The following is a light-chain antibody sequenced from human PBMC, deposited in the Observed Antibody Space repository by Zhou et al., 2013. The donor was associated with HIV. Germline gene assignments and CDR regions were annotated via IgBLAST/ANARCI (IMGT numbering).Light chain of an antibody. CDR3: QHYGSSPPYT. J-gene: IGKJ2*01. V-gene: IGKV3-11*01. CDR1: QSVSHY. CDR2: DAS. Sequence: EVVLTQSPATLSLSPGDRATLSCRASQSVSHYLAWYQQRPGQAPRLLIYDASSRATGIPDRFSGSGSGTDFTLTISRLEPEDFAVYYCQHYGSSPPYTFGQGTKLEIK.